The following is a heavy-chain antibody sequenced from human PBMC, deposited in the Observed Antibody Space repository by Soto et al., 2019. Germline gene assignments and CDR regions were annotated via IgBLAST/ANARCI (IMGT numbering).Heavy chain of an antibody. Sequence: PGGSLRLSCAASGFTFSSYAMSWVRQAPGKGLEWVSAISGSGGSTYYADSVKGRFTISRDNSKNTLYLQMNSLRAEDTAVYYCAKDAFIAVAGYDAFDIWGQGTMVTVSS. V-gene: IGHV3-23*01. CDR2: ISGSGGST. CDR3: AKDAFIAVAGYDAFDI. D-gene: IGHD6-19*01. CDR1: GFTFSSYA. J-gene: IGHJ3*02.